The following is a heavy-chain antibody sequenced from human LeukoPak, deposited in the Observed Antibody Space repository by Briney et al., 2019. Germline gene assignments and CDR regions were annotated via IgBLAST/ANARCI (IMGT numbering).Heavy chain of an antibody. V-gene: IGHV3-43*01. J-gene: IGHJ4*02. CDR1: GFTFDDYM. Sequence: GGSLRLSCEASGFTFDDYMLHWVRQAPGKGLEWVALISWDGGTTSVADSVKGRFTISRDNSKNTLYLQMNSLRAEDTAVYYCAKLGLKLGATTVYWGQGTLVTVSS. CDR3: AKLGLKLGATTVY. D-gene: IGHD1-26*01. CDR2: ISWDGGTT.